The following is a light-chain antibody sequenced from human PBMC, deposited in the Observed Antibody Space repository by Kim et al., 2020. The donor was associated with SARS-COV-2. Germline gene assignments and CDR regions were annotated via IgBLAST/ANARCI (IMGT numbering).Light chain of an antibody. V-gene: IGLV2-14*03. CDR1: SSDVGGYNY. CDR2: DVS. CDR3: SSYTSSSTLV. J-gene: IGLJ1*01. Sequence: GQSITISCTGTSSDVGGYNYVSWYQQHPGKAPKLMIYDVSNRPSGVSNRFSGAKSGNTASLTISGLQAEDEADYYCSSYTSSSTLVFGTGTKVTVL.